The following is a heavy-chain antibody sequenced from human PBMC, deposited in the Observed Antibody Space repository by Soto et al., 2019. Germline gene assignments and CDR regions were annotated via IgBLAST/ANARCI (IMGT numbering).Heavy chain of an antibody. CDR1: EGSISNYY. CDR3: ARDRVFPRLYGIDV. D-gene: IGHD3-10*01. Sequence: QVQLQESGPGLVKPSETLSLTCTVSEGSISNYYWSWIRQPPGQGLEWMGYISYSGSTTYNPSLKSRVTISVDPSKNQFSLNLTSVTAADTAVYYCARDRVFPRLYGIDVWGQGTTVIVSS. J-gene: IGHJ6*02. V-gene: IGHV4-59*01. CDR2: ISYSGST.